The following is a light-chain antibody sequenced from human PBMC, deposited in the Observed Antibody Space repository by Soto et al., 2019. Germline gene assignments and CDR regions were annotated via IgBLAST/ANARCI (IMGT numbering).Light chain of an antibody. CDR1: QSVSSN. J-gene: IGKJ4*01. CDR2: GAS. V-gene: IGKV3-15*01. Sequence: EIVMTQSPATLSLSPGERATLSCRASQSVSSNLAWYQQKPGQAPRLLIYGASTRATGIPARFSGSGSGTEFTITISSLQSEDFAVYYCQQYNNWPPLTFGGGTMVEIK. CDR3: QQYNNWPPLT.